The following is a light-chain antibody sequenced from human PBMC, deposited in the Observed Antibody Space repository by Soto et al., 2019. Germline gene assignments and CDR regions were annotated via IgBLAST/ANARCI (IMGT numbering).Light chain of an antibody. CDR3: LQDINYPWT. J-gene: IGKJ1*01. CDR2: GAS. Sequence: DIQMAQSPSTLPASVGDRVTITCRASQSISNWLAWYQQKPGKAPKLLIYGASNLQSGVPPRFSGSGSGTDFTLAISSLQPEDSATYYCLQDINYPWTFGQGTKVDIK. CDR1: QSISNW. V-gene: IGKV1-5*01.